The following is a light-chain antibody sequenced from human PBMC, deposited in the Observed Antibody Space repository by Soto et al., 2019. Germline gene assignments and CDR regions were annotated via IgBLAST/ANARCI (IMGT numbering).Light chain of an antibody. CDR1: QSVSSSY. V-gene: IGKV3-20*01. CDR3: QQYGTSPRT. Sequence: EILFPHSTCTLSWSPRERATLSCRASQSVSSSYLAWYQQKPGQAPRLLIHGASSRATAIPDRFSGSGSGTDFTLTIGRLEPEDFAVYYCQQYGTSPRTFGQGTKVDIK. J-gene: IGKJ1*01. CDR2: GAS.